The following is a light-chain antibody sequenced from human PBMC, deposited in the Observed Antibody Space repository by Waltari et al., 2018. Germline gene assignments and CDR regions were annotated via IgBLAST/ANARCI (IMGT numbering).Light chain of an antibody. J-gene: IGKJ4*01. Sequence: IVLTQSPGPLSLSPGEGATLSCRTSQTIRTTYLAWYQQKPGQAPTLLIYGTVSRATGIPDRFTGSGSGTDFSLTISSLEPEDFATYYCQQYDISPLTFGGGTKVEIK. CDR1: QTIRTTY. CDR2: GTV. V-gene: IGKV3-20*01. CDR3: QQYDISPLT.